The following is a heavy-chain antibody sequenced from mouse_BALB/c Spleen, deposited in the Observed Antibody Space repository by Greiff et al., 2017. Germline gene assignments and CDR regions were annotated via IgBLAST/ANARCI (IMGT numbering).Heavy chain of an antibody. Sequence: EVQLQQSGPGLVKPSQSLSLTCTVTGYSITSDYAWNWIRQFPGNKLEWMGYISYSGSTSYNPSLKSRISITRDTSKNQFFLQLNSVTTEDTATYDCARAYGNYNWYFDVWGAGTTVTVSS. V-gene: IGHV3-2*02. CDR1: GYSITSDYA. CDR3: ARAYGNYNWYFDV. D-gene: IGHD2-1*01. J-gene: IGHJ1*01. CDR2: ISYSGST.